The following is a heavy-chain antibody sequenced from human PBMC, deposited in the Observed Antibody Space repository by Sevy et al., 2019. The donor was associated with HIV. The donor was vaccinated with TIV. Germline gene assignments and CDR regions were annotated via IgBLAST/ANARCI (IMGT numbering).Heavy chain of an antibody. Sequence: GGSLRLSCAASGFTFSSYGMHGVRQAPGKGLEWVAVISYDGSNKYYADSVKGRFTISRDNSKNTLYLQMNSLRAEDTAVYYCAKDLEQWLVTYFDYWGQGTLVTVSS. J-gene: IGHJ4*02. D-gene: IGHD6-19*01. CDR2: ISYDGSNK. V-gene: IGHV3-30*18. CDR3: AKDLEQWLVTYFDY. CDR1: GFTFSSYG.